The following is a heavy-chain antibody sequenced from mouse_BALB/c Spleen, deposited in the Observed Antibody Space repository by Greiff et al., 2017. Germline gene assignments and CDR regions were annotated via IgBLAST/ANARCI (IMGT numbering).Heavy chain of an antibody. V-gene: IGHV1-20*02. CDR1: GYSFTGYF. CDR2: INPYNGDT. Sequence: EVHLVESGPELVKPGASVKISCKASGYSFTGYFMNWVMQSHGKSLEWIGRINPYNGDTFYNQKFKGKATLTVDKSSSTAHMELRSLASEDSAVYYCARDTVVALYWYFDVWGAGTTVTVSS. J-gene: IGHJ1*01. D-gene: IGHD1-1*01. CDR3: ARDTVVALYWYFDV.